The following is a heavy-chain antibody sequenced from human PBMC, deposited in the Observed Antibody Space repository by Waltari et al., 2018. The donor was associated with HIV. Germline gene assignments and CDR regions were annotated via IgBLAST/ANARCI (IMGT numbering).Heavy chain of an antibody. CDR2: ISWNGGNT. J-gene: IGHJ6*02. Sequence: VQLVESGGVVVQPGGSLRLSCADSGCPFYDYSMHWVRQTPGKGLEWVSLISWNGGNTLYADSVKGRFTISRDNSKNSLYLQMNSLRAEDTALYYCAKASRSTFDGYGMDVWGQGTTVTVSS. D-gene: IGHD3-9*01. CDR1: GCPFYDYS. CDR3: AKASRSTFDGYGMDV. V-gene: IGHV3-43D*04.